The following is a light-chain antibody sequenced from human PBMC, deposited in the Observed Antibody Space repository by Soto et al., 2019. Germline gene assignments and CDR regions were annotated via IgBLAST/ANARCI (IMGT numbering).Light chain of an antibody. J-gene: IGLJ1*01. Sequence: QPVLTQPPSVSGAPGQRVTISCTRSSSNIGAGYDVHWYQQLPGTAPKLLIYGNSNRPSGVPDRFSGSKSGTSASLAITGLQAEDEADYYCQSYDSSLSGFVFGSGTELSVL. V-gene: IGLV1-40*01. CDR2: GNS. CDR1: SSNIGAGYD. CDR3: QSYDSSLSGFV.